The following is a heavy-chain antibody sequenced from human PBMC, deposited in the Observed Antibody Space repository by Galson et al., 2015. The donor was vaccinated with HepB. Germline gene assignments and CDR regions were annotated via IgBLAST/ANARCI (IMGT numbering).Heavy chain of an antibody. V-gene: IGHV3-11*06. Sequence: SLRLSCAASGFTFSDYYMSWIRQAPGKGLEWVSYISSSSSYTSYADSVKGRFTISRDNSKNTLYLQMNSLRAEDTAVYYCAKDAQYRGYYGSGSFIYYYGMDVRGQGTTVTVSS. J-gene: IGHJ6*02. CDR3: AKDAQYRGYYGSGSFIYYYGMDV. CDR1: GFTFSDYY. CDR2: ISSSSSYT. D-gene: IGHD3-10*01.